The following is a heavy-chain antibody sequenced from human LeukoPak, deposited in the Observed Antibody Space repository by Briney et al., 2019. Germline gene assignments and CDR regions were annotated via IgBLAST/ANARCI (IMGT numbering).Heavy chain of an antibody. V-gene: IGHV4-34*01. CDR2: INHSGST. CDR1: GGSFSGYY. J-gene: IGHJ4*02. Sequence: PSETLPLTCAVYGGSFSGYYWSWIRQPPGKGLEWIGEINHSGSTNYNPSLKSRVTISVDTSKNQFSLKLSSVTAADTAVYYCARYGLRLPFDYWGQGTLVTVSS. CDR3: ARYGLRLPFDY. D-gene: IGHD5-12*01.